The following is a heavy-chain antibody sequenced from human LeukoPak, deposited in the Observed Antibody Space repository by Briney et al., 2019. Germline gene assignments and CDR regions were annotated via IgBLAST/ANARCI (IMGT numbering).Heavy chain of an antibody. J-gene: IGHJ4*02. CDR3: VGSRYCNGGACYATFDF. Sequence: SETLFLTCTVSGGSISSYYWNWIRQPAGKGLEYIGRMYTSGSTNYNPSLKSRVTMSLDTSKNQFSLKLSSMTAADTAVYYCVGSRYCNGGACYATFDFWGQGTLVTVSS. CDR2: MYTSGST. D-gene: IGHD2-15*01. CDR1: GGSISSYY. V-gene: IGHV4-4*07.